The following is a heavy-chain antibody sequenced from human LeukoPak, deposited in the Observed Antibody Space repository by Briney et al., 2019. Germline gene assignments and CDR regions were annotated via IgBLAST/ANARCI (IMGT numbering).Heavy chain of an antibody. Sequence: GRSLRLSCAASGFTFSNYAMSWVRQAPGEGLEWVSGINGNGGSTYNADSVKGRFTISRDNSKNTLYLQMNSLRAEDTAVYYCAKGGLVHPLHIWGQGTMVTVSS. V-gene: IGHV3-23*01. CDR1: GFTFSNYA. CDR2: INGNGGST. CDR3: AKGGLVHPLHI. D-gene: IGHD3/OR15-3a*01. J-gene: IGHJ3*02.